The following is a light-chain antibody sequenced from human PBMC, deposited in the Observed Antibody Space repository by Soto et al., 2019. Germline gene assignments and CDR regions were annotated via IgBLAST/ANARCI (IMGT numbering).Light chain of an antibody. CDR2: GAS. Sequence: EIVMTQSPATLSVSPGERATLSCRASQSVSSNLAWYQQKPGQAPRLLIYGASTRATGIPARFSGSGSGTNFTLTISSLRSEDFAVYYCKQGEPFGKGTKGDIK. CDR1: QSVSSN. CDR3: KQGEP. V-gene: IGKV3-15*01. J-gene: IGKJ1*01.